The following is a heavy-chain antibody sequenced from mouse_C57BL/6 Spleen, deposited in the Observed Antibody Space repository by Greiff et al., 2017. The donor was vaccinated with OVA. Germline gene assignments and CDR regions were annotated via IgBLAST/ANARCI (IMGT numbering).Heavy chain of an antibody. CDR2: IYPGSGST. D-gene: IGHD1-1*01. CDR3: ARRYYGSSYFYAMDY. Sequence: VQLQQPGAELVKPGASVKMSCKASGYTFTSYWITWVKQRPGQGLAWIGDIYPGSGSTNYNEKFKSKATLTVDTSSSTAYMQLSSLTSEDSAVYYCARRYYGSSYFYAMDYWGQGTSVTVSS. V-gene: IGHV1-55*01. J-gene: IGHJ4*01. CDR1: GYTFTSYW.